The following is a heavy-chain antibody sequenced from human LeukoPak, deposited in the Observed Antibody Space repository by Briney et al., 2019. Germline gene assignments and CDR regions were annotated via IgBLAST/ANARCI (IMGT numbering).Heavy chain of an antibody. J-gene: IGHJ4*02. Sequence: PSETLSLTCTVSGYSISSGYYWGWIRQPPGKGLEWIGSIYHSGSTYYNPSLKSRVTISVDTSKNQLSLKLSSVTAADTAVYYCARGRDDSSGYYYYWGQGTLVTVSS. CDR3: ARGRDDSSGYYYY. CDR1: GYSISSGYY. D-gene: IGHD3-22*01. V-gene: IGHV4-38-2*02. CDR2: IYHSGST.